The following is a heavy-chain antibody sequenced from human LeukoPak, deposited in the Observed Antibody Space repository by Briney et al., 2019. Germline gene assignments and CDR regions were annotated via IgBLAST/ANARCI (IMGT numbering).Heavy chain of an antibody. CDR3: AKDDIVVEGDYYYYYYMDV. J-gene: IGHJ6*03. CDR1: GFTFSSYA. CDR2: ISGSGGST. D-gene: IGHD2-15*01. V-gene: IGHV3-23*01. Sequence: GGSLRLSCAASGFTFSSYAMSWVRQAPGKGLEWVSAISGSGGSTYYADSVKGRFTISRDNSKNTLYLQMNSLRAEDTAVYYCAKDDIVVEGDYYYYYYMDVWGKGTTVTVSS.